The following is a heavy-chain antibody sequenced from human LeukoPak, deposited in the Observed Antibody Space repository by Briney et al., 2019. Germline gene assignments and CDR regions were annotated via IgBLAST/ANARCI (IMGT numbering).Heavy chain of an antibody. CDR2: IYYSGST. D-gene: IGHD2-15*01. Sequence: SETLSLTCTVSGGSISSYYWSWIRQPPGKGLEWIGYIYYSGSTNYNPSLKSRVTISVDTSKNQFSLKLSSVTAADTAVYYCARGWLVVVAATPFAFDIWGQGTMVTVSS. V-gene: IGHV4-59*12. CDR3: ARGWLVVVAATPFAFDI. J-gene: IGHJ3*02. CDR1: GGSISSYY.